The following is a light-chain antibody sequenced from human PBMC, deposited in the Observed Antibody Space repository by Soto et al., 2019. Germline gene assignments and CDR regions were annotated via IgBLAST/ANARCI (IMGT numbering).Light chain of an antibody. CDR3: GSYTNSITLV. CDR1: SSDVGGYNY. Sequence: QSALTQPASVSGSPGQSITISCTGTSSDVGGYNYVSWYQRHPGKVPKLLIYDVNMRPPGISNRFSGSKSGNTASLTISGFQAEDGGYYYCGSYTNSITLVFGGGTKLTVL. CDR2: DVN. J-gene: IGLJ2*01. V-gene: IGLV2-14*03.